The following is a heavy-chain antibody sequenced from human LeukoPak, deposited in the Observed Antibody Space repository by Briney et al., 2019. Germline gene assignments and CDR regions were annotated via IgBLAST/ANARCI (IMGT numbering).Heavy chain of an antibody. CDR3: SRESGPFSPFGF. CDR1: GGSISGTNW. D-gene: IGHD1-26*01. Sequence: SETLSLTCGVSGGSISGTNWWSWVRQPPGQGLEWIGEISLRGLTNYNPSLRSRLAMSLDESKNQVSLNLTSVTAADTAVYYCSRESGPFSPFGFWGQGTLVSVHS. J-gene: IGHJ4*02. CDR2: ISLRGLT. V-gene: IGHV4-4*02.